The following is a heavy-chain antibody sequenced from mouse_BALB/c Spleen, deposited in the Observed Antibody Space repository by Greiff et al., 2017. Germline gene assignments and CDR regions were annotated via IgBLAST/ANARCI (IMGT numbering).Heavy chain of an antibody. D-gene: IGHD1-2*01. CDR3: ARGHSFAY. CDR1: GYSITSGYY. J-gene: IGHJ3*01. V-gene: IGHV3-6*02. CDR2: ISYDGSN. Sequence: VQLQQSGPGLVKPSQSLSLTCSVTGYSITSGYYWNWIRQFPGNKLEWMGYISYDGSNNYNPSLKNRISITRDTSKNQFFLKLNSVTTEDTATYYCARGHSFAYWGQGTLVTVSA.